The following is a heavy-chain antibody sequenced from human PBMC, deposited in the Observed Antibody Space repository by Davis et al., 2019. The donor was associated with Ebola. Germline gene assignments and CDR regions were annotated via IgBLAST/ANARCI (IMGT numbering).Heavy chain of an antibody. Sequence: AASVKVSCKVSGYTLTELSMHWVRQAPGKGLEWMGGFDPEDGETIYAQKFQGRVTMTEDTSTDTAYMELSSLRSEDTAVYYCATGGYCSSTSCYNRGDYYYGMDVWGQGTTITVSS. CDR3: ATGGYCSSTSCYNRGDYYYGMDV. V-gene: IGHV1-24*01. J-gene: IGHJ6*02. D-gene: IGHD2-2*02. CDR1: GYTLTELS. CDR2: FDPEDGET.